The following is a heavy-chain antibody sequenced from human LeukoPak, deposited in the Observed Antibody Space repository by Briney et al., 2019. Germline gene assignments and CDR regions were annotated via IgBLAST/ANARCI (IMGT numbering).Heavy chain of an antibody. CDR1: GGSISSSSYY. D-gene: IGHD6-19*01. V-gene: IGHV4-39*07. J-gene: IGHJ4*02. Sequence: SETLSLTCTVSGGSISSSSYYWGWIRQPPGKGLEWIGSIYYSGSTYYNPSLKSRVTISVDTSKNQFSLKLSSVTAADTAVYYCARDQRSKVAVAGKGVFDYWGQGTLVTVSS. CDR2: IYYSGST. CDR3: ARDQRSKVAVAGKGVFDY.